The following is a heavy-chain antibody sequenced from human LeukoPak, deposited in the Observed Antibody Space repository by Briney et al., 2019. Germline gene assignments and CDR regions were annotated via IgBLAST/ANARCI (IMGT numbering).Heavy chain of an antibody. CDR3: ARGAGYNYPYYFDY. CDR2: IYGGGNI. CDR1: GFTFSDYY. D-gene: IGHD5-24*01. Sequence: GSLRLSCAASGFTFSDYYMSWIRQAPGKGLEWVSVIYGGGNIYYADSVKGRFTISRDNSKNTLYLQMNSLRAEDTAVYYCARGAGYNYPYYFDYWGQGTLATVSS. J-gene: IGHJ4*02. V-gene: IGHV3-53*01.